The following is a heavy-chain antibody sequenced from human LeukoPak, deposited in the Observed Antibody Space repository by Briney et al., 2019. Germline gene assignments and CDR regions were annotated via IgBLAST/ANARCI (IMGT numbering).Heavy chain of an antibody. Sequence: GGSLRLSCAASGFTFSSYTMSWVRQAPGKGLEWVSSISGSGVSTYYADYVKGRFTLSRDNSKNTLYLQINSLRAEDTAVYYCAKQWRGTGDAFDVWGQGTMVTVSS. CDR1: GFTFSSYT. V-gene: IGHV3-23*01. CDR3: AKQWRGTGDAFDV. CDR2: ISGSGVST. D-gene: IGHD3/OR15-3a*01. J-gene: IGHJ3*01.